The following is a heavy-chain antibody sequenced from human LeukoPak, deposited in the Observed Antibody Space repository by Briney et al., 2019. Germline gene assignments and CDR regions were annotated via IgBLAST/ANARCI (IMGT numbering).Heavy chain of an antibody. CDR1: GGSISSYY. Sequence: PSETLSLTCTVSGGSISSYYWSWIRQPPGKGLEWIGYIYYSGSTNYNPSLKSRVTISVDTSKNQFSLKLSSVTAADTAVYYCARDLSGWVTGAFDIWGQGTMVTVSS. J-gene: IGHJ3*02. CDR2: IYYSGST. V-gene: IGHV4-59*01. CDR3: ARDLSGWVTGAFDI. D-gene: IGHD6-19*01.